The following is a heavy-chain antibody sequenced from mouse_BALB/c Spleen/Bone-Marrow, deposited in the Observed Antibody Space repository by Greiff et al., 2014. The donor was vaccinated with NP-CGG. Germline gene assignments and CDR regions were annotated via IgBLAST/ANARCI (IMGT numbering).Heavy chain of an antibody. Sequence: DVKLQESGAELVKPGASVKLSCTASGFNIKDTYMHWVKQRPEQGLEWIGRIDPANGSTKYDPKFQGKATITADTSSNTAYLQLSSLTSEDTAVYYCAAYYYGSSQFAYWGQGTLVTVSA. CDR2: IDPANGST. D-gene: IGHD1-1*01. CDR1: GFNIKDTY. V-gene: IGHV14-3*02. J-gene: IGHJ3*01. CDR3: AAYYYGSSQFAY.